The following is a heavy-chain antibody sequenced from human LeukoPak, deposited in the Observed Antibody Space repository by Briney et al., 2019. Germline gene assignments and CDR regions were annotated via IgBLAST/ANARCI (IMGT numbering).Heavy chain of an antibody. CDR2: IYYSGST. CDR3: AREYSSSWYRTGAFDI. J-gene: IGHJ3*02. CDR1: GGSISSSSYY. V-gene: IGHV4-39*07. D-gene: IGHD6-13*01. Sequence: PSETLSLTCTVSGGSISSSSYYWGWIRQPPGKGLEWIGSIYYSGSTYYNPSLKSRVTISVDTSKNQFSLKLSPVTAADTAVYYCAREYSSSWYRTGAFDIWGQGTMVTVSS.